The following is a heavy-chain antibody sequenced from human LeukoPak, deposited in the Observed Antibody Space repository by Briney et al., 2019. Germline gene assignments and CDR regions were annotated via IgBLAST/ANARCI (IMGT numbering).Heavy chain of an antibody. CDR3: AKPNGSGRYYYYYIDV. CDR1: GFTFSSYA. D-gene: IGHD3-10*01. CDR2: ISGSGGST. Sequence: GGCLRLSCAASGFTFSSYAMSWVRQAPGKGLEWVSAISGSGGSTYYADSVKGRFTISRDNSKNTLYLQMNSLRAEDTAVYYCAKPNGSGRYYYYYIDVWGKGTTVTISS. V-gene: IGHV3-23*01. J-gene: IGHJ6*03.